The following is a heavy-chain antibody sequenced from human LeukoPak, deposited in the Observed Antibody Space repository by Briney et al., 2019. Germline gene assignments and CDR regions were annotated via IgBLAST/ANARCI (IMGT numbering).Heavy chain of an antibody. V-gene: IGHV4-59*01. CDR3: ARGDSSGYYSFDY. D-gene: IGHD3-22*01. CDR2: IYYSGST. CDR1: GGSFSGYY. J-gene: IGHJ4*02. Sequence: SETLSLTCAVYGGSFSGYYWSWIRQPPGKGLEWIGYIYYSGSTNYNPSLKSRVTISVDTSKNQFSLKLSSVTAADTAVYYCARGDSSGYYSFDYWGRGTLVTVSS.